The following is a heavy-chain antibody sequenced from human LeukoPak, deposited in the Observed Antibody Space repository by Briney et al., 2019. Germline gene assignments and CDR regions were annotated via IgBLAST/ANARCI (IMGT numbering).Heavy chain of an antibody. J-gene: IGHJ4*02. CDR2: IYTSGST. CDR3: ARDGTAMISFDY. V-gene: IGHV4-4*07. Sequence: SETLSLTCTVSGDSISSFYWGWIRQPAGKGLQWIGRIYTSGSTNYNPSLKSRVTMSVDTSKNQFSLKLTSVTAADTAVYYCARDGTAMISFDYWGQGTLVTVSS. CDR1: GDSISSFY. D-gene: IGHD5-18*01.